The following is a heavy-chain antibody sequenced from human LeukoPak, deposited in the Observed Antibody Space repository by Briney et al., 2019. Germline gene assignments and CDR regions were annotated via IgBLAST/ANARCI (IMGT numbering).Heavy chain of an antibody. Sequence: SETLSLTCAVYGGSFSGYYWSWIRQPPGKGLEWIGYIYNSGSTNYNPSVKSRVTISVDTSKNQFSLKLSSVTAADTAVYYCARLGLGYYYGVDVWGQGTTVTVSS. D-gene: IGHD3-10*01. CDR1: GGSFSGYY. V-gene: IGHV4-59*08. CDR3: ARLGLGYYYGVDV. CDR2: IYNSGST. J-gene: IGHJ6*02.